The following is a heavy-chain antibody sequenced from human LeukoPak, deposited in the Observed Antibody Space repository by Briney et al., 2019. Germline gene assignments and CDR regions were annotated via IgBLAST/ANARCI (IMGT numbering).Heavy chain of an antibody. Sequence: GGSLRLSCAASGFTFYDYAMHWVRQAPGKGLEGVSGISWDSGSIVYADSVKGRFTISRDNAKKSLYLQMNSLRAEDTALYYCAKELILVRGATYGMYVWGQGTTVIAAS. J-gene: IGHJ6*02. CDR1: GFTFYDYA. V-gene: IGHV3-9*01. CDR2: ISWDSGSI. CDR3: AKELILVRGATYGMYV. D-gene: IGHD3-10*01.